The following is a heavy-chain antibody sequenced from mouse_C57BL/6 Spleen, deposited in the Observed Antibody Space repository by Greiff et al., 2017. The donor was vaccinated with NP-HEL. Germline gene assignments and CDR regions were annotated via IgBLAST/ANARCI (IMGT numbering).Heavy chain of an antibody. CDR2: ISNGGGST. Sequence: EVKLVESGGGLVQPGGSLKLSCAASGFTFSDYYMYWVRQTPEKRLEWVAYISNGGGSTYYPDTVKGRFTISRDNAKNTLYLQMSRLKSEDTAMYYCARRSLYYDYEEYFDYWGQGTTLTVSS. CDR1: GFTFSDYY. D-gene: IGHD2-4*01. CDR3: ARRSLYYDYEEYFDY. V-gene: IGHV5-12*01. J-gene: IGHJ2*01.